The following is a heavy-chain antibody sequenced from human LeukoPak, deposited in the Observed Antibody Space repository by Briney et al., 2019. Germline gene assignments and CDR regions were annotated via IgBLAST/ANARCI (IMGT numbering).Heavy chain of an antibody. CDR1: GGSFSGYY. CDR2: INHSGST. CDR3: ARGLVYYYYYKDV. Sequence: SETLSLTCAVYGGSFSGYYWSWIRQPPGKGLEWIGEINHSGSTNYNPSLKSRVTISVDTSKNQFSLKLSSVTAADTAVYYCARGLVYYYYYKDVWGKGTTVTVSS. J-gene: IGHJ6*03. V-gene: IGHV4-34*01.